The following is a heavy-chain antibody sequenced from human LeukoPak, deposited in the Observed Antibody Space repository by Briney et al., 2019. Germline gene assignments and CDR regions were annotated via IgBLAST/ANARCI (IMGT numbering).Heavy chain of an antibody. Sequence: SETLSLTCTVSGGSISSYYWSWIRQPPGKGLEWIGYIYYSGSTNYNPSLKTRVTISVDTSKNQFSLKLSSVTAADTAVYYCARGGGNYYDSSGYFDYWGQGTLVTVSS. J-gene: IGHJ4*02. V-gene: IGHV4-59*01. CDR2: IYYSGST. CDR1: GGSISSYY. CDR3: ARGGGNYYDSSGYFDY. D-gene: IGHD3-22*01.